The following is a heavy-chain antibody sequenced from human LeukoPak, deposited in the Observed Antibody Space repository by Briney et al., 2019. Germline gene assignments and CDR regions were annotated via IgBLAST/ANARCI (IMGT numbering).Heavy chain of an antibody. J-gene: IGHJ4*02. V-gene: IGHV3-33*01. CDR1: GFTFSSYG. CDR2: IWYDGSNK. D-gene: IGHD6-13*01. CDR3: ARDQQTFDY. Sequence: PGGSLRLSCAASGFTFSSYGMHWVRKAPGKGLEWVAVIWYDGSNKYYADSVKGRFTISRDNSKNTLYLQMNCLRAEDTAVYYCARDQQTFDYWGQGTLVTVSS.